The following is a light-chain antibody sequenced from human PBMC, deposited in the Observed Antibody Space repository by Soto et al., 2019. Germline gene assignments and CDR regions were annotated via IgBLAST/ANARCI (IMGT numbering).Light chain of an antibody. CDR2: EVS. Sequence: QSVLTQPASVSGSPGQSITISCTGTHSDIVCYYLFSCYQQFPGNSSIVIIYEVSELPSGVSDLFSGSKSGNTASLMISVFQAEDEADYYCCSYAGSTTQTYVFGSGTKVTVL. J-gene: IGLJ1*01. V-gene: IGLV2-23*02. CDR1: HSDIVCYYL. CDR3: CSYAGSTTQTYV.